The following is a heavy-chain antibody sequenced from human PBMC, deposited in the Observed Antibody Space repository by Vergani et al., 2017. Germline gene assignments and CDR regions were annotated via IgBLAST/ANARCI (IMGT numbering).Heavy chain of an antibody. J-gene: IGHJ6*02. D-gene: IGHD2-2*01. CDR3: AKDPHSVVVPAAERYYYYGMDV. Sequence: QVQLVESGGGVVQPGGSLRLSCAASGFTFSSYGMHWVRQAPGKGLEWVAFIRYDGSNKYYADAVMGRFTISRDNSKNTLYLQMNSLRADDTAVYYCAKDPHSVVVPAAERYYYYGMDVWGQGTTVTVSS. CDR2: IRYDGSNK. CDR1: GFTFSSYG. V-gene: IGHV3-30*02.